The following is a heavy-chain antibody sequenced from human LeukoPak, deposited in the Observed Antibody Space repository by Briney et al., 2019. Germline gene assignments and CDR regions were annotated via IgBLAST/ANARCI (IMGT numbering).Heavy chain of an antibody. CDR2: ISGSGSRT. J-gene: IGHJ4*02. CDR1: GFTFNNYA. D-gene: IGHD1-26*01. Sequence: GGSLRLSCAASGFTFNNYAMSWVRQAPGKGLEWVSGISGSGSRTYYADSVKGRFTISRDNSKNTLHVQMNSLRAEDTAVYYCAKDGGTALVDYWGQGTLVTVSS. CDR3: AKDGGTALVDY. V-gene: IGHV3-23*01.